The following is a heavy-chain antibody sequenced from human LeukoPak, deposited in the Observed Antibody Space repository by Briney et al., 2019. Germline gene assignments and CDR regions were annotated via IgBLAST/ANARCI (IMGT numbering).Heavy chain of an antibody. CDR2: INSDGSST. CDR3: ARSYYYDSSGYAFDI. V-gene: IGHV3-74*01. J-gene: IGHJ3*02. D-gene: IGHD3-22*01. Sequence: GGSLRLSCAASGFTFSSYWMHWVRQAPGKGLVWVSRINSDGSSTSYADSVKGRFTISRDNAKNTLYLQINSLRAEDTAVYYCARSYYYDSSGYAFDIWGQGTMVTVSS. CDR1: GFTFSSYW.